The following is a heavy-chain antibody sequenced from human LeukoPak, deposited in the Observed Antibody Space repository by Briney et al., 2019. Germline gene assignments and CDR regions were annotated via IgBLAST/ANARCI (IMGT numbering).Heavy chain of an antibody. CDR1: EFTFSSYW. Sequence: GRSLRLSCEASEFTFSSYWMSWVRQAPGKGLEWVANIKQDGTDKYYVESVKGRFTISRDNAKNSLYLQMNSLRAEDTAVYYCARARRPSSYLGFQLWGQGTLVTVSS. D-gene: IGHD2-2*01. J-gene: IGHJ1*01. CDR3: ARARRPSSYLGFQL. CDR2: IKQDGTDK. V-gene: IGHV3-7*01.